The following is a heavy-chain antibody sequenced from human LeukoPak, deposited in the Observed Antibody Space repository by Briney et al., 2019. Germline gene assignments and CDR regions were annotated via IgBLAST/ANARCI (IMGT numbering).Heavy chain of an antibody. CDR3: ARSRDRWFGELFDY. D-gene: IGHD3-10*01. J-gene: IGHJ4*02. Sequence: ASVKVSCKASGYTFIGYYIHWVRQAPGQGLEWMGWINSNSGGTNYAQKFQGRVTITADESTSTAYMELSSLRSEDTAVYYCARSRDRWFGELFDYWGQGTLVTVSS. CDR2: INSNSGGT. V-gene: IGHV1-2*02. CDR1: GYTFIGYY.